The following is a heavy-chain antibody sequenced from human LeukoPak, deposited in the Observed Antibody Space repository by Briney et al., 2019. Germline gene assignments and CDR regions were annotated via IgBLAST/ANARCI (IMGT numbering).Heavy chain of an antibody. J-gene: IGHJ2*01. D-gene: IGHD3-22*01. V-gene: IGHV4-31*03. CDR3: ARAARQGFTMIVVPFFYFDL. CDR2: INHSGST. Sequence: SETLSLTCTVSGGSISSGASDWGWIRQHPKRGLEWVGYINHSGSTYYNPSLGSRVTMSVDTSKNQSPLKLSSVTAADSAVYYCARAARQGFTMIVVPFFYFDLWGRGTLVTVSS. CDR1: GGSISSGASD.